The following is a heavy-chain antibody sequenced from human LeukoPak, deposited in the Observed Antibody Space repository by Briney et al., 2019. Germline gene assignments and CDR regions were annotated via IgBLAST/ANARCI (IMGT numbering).Heavy chain of an antibody. CDR1: GGSISSYY. CDR2: IYYSGST. Sequence: NSSETLSLTCTVSGGSISSYYWSWVRQPPGKGLEWVGYIYYSGSTNYNPSLKSRATISIDTSKTHFSLKLSSVTAADTAVYYCASTVTTFSFWYFDLWGRGTLVTVSS. D-gene: IGHD4-17*01. V-gene: IGHV4-59*12. CDR3: ASTVTTFSFWYFDL. J-gene: IGHJ2*01.